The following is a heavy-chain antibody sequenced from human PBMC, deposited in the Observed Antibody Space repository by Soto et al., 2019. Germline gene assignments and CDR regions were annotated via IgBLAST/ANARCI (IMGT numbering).Heavy chain of an antibody. V-gene: IGHV3-48*02. CDR2: ISSSSSTI. D-gene: IGHD3-22*01. J-gene: IGHJ4*02. CDR1: GFTFSSYS. CDR3: ARDRYYYDSSCYYYESDY. Sequence: EVQLVESGGGLVQPGGSLRLSCAASGFTFSSYSMNWVRQAPGKGLEWVSYISSSSSTIYYADSVKGRFTISRDNAKNSLYLQMNSLRDEDTAVYYCARDRYYYDSSCYYYESDYWGQGTLVTVSS.